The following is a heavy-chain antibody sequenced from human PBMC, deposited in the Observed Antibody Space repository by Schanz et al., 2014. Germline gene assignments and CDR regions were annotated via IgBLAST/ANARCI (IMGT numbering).Heavy chain of an antibody. D-gene: IGHD3-16*01. V-gene: IGHV1-69*04. Sequence: QVQLVQSGAEVKKPGSSMKVSCKASGGTFSTYTISWVRQAPGQGLEWMGRIIPILGIANYAQKFQGRVTITADKSTFTAYMDVSSLRSDDTAHYYCVRVPSRDVSFDLWGRGTLVTVSS. CDR1: GGTFSTYT. CDR3: VRVPSRDVSFDL. J-gene: IGHJ2*01. CDR2: IIPILGIA.